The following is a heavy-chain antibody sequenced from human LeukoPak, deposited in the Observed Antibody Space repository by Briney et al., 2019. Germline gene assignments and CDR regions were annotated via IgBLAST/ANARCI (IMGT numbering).Heavy chain of an antibody. V-gene: IGHV3-9*01. CDR1: GFTFDDYA. D-gene: IGHD4-23*01. CDR3: AKDTNYGGNSGYFDL. J-gene: IGHJ2*01. Sequence: GGSLRLSCAASGFTFDDYAMHWVRHAPGKGLEWVSGISWNSGSIGYADSVKGRFTISRDNAKNSLYLQMNSLRAEDTALYYCAKDTNYGGNSGYFDLWGRGTLVTVSS. CDR2: ISWNSGSI.